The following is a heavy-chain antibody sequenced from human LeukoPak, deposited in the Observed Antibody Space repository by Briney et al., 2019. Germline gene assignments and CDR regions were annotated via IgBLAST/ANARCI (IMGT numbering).Heavy chain of an antibody. CDR1: GFTFSSYS. Sequence: GGSLRLSCAASGFTFSSYSMNWVRQAPGKGLEWVSSISSSSSYIYYADSVKGRFTISRDNAKNSLYLQMNSLRAEDTAVYYCARDPVDIVETNAFDIWGQGTMVTVSS. CDR3: ARDPVDIVETNAFDI. CDR2: ISSSSSYI. D-gene: IGHD5-12*01. J-gene: IGHJ3*02. V-gene: IGHV3-21*01.